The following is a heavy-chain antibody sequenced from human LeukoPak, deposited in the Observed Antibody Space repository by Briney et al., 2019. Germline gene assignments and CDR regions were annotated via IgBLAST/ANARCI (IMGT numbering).Heavy chain of an antibody. CDR3: ASCFWSGYFDY. CDR2: INHSGST. V-gene: IGHV4-34*01. D-gene: IGHD3-3*01. CDR1: GGSFSGYY. Sequence: ETPCLTCAVYGGSFSGYYWSWIRQPPGKGLEWIGEINHSGSTNYNPSLKSRVTISVDTSKNQFSLKLSSVTAADTAVYYCASCFWSGYFDYWGRGILAAVSS. J-gene: IGHJ4*02.